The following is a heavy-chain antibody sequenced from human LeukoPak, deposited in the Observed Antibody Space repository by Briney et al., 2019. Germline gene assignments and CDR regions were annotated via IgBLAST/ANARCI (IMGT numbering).Heavy chain of an antibody. V-gene: IGHV3-30*03. CDR1: GFTFSSYG. CDR2: ISYDGSNK. D-gene: IGHD6-13*01. J-gene: IGHJ4*02. CDR3: ARDWLIGEMYSSSWTGFFDY. Sequence: GGSLRLSCAASGFTFSSYGMHWVRQAPGKGLEWVAVISYDGSNKYYADSVKGRFTISRDNSKNTLYLQMNSLRAEDTAVYYCARDWLIGEMYSSSWTGFFDYWGQGTLVTVSS.